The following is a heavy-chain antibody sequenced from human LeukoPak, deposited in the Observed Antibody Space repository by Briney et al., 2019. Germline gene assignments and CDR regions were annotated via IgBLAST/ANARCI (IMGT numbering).Heavy chain of an antibody. V-gene: IGHV3-43*01. Sequence: GGSLRLSCAASGFTFDDYTMHWVRQAPGEGLKWVSLISWDGGSTHYADPVKGRFTISRDNSKNSLYLQMNSLRTEDTALYYCAKGLVVAGDAFDIWGQGTMVTVPS. D-gene: IGHD6-19*01. CDR1: GFTFDDYT. J-gene: IGHJ3*02. CDR2: ISWDGGST. CDR3: AKGLVVAGDAFDI.